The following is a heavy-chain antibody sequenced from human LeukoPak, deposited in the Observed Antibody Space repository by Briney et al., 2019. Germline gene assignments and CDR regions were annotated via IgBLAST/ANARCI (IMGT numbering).Heavy chain of an antibody. CDR2: IYHSGST. CDR1: GYSISSGYY. Sequence: SETLSLTCTVSGYSISSGYYWGWIWQPPGKGLEWIGSIYHSGSTYYNPSLKSRVTISVDTSKNQFSLKLSSVTAADTAVYYCARDFEDYFNYWGQGTLVTVSS. CDR3: ARDFEDYFNY. V-gene: IGHV4-38-2*02. J-gene: IGHJ4*02.